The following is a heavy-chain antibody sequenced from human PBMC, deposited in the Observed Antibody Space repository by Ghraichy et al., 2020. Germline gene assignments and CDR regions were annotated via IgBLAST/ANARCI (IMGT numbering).Heavy chain of an antibody. V-gene: IGHV4-59*12. CDR3: ARSPRGGFDS. CDR1: GDTISNYY. D-gene: IGHD2-15*01. Sequence: SETLSLTCTVSGDTISNYYWSWIRQPPGKGLEWIGYIYYSGSTNYNPSLRGRVTISIDTSKNQFSLKLNSVTAADTAVYYCARSPRGGFDSWGQGTLVTVSS. J-gene: IGHJ4*02. CDR2: IYYSGST.